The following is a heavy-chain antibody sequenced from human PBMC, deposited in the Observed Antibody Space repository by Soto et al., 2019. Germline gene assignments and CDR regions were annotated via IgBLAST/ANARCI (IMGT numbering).Heavy chain of an antibody. CDR2: MNPNSGNT. V-gene: IGHV1-8*01. CDR1: GYTFTSYD. CDR3: ARGAGPLGYCSGGSCRNNKA. J-gene: IGHJ4*02. D-gene: IGHD2-15*01. Sequence: ASVKVSCKASGYTFTSYDINWVRQATGQGLEWMGWMNPNSGNTGYAQKFQGRVTMTRNTSISTAYMELSSLRSEDTAVYYCARGAGPLGYCSGGSCRNNKAWGQGTLVTVSS.